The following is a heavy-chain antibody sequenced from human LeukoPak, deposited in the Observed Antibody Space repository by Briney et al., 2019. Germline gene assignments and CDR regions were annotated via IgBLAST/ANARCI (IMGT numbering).Heavy chain of an antibody. D-gene: IGHD3-22*01. CDR1: GGSISSYY. Sequence: PSETLSLTCIVSGGSISSYYWTWIRQPPGKGLEWIGYIYYTGSTNYNPSLRSRVTLSVDTSKNQFSLRLSSVTAADTAVYYCARYNYDWFFDYWGQGTLVTVSS. V-gene: IGHV4-59*01. J-gene: IGHJ4*02. CDR3: ARYNYDWFFDY. CDR2: IYYTGST.